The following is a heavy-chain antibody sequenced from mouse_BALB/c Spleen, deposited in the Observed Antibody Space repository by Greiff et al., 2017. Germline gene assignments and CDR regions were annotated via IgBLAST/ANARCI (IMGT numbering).Heavy chain of an antibody. Sequence: VQLQQSGPGLVKPSQSLSLTCSVTGYSITSGYYWNWIRQFPGNKLEWLGYISYDGSNNYNPSLKNRISITRDTSKNQFFLKLNSVTTEDTATYYCAREHYFDYWGQGTTLTVSS. CDR1: GYSITSGYY. J-gene: IGHJ2*01. CDR3: AREHYFDY. V-gene: IGHV3-6*02. CDR2: ISYDGSN.